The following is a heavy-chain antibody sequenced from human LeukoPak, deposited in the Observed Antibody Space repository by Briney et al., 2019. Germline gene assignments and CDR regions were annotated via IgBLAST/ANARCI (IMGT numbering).Heavy chain of an antibody. Sequence: GGSLILCCTASGFTCGDGYRSWIRRAPGKGLESVSYISTSSNYENYTDAVNGRVSNSRDNAQTSLYLQMNSLRDEDTAVYYCARHVKGHFDYWSQGTLATVSS. CDR2: ISTSSNYE. V-gene: IGHV3-11*06. J-gene: IGHJ4*02. CDR3: ARHVKGHFDY. CDR1: GFTCGDGY.